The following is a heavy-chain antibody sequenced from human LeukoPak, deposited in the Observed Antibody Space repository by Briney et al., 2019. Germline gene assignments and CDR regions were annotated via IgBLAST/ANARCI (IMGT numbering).Heavy chain of an antibody. Sequence: GGSLRLSCAASGFTFSSYGMHWVRQAPGKGLEWVAVISYDGSNKYYADSVNGRFTISRDNSKTTLYLQMNSLRAEDTAVYYCAKDSGDPLRNFDWPLDYWGQGTLVTVSS. V-gene: IGHV3-30*18. J-gene: IGHJ4*02. CDR2: ISYDGSNK. CDR3: AKDSGDPLRNFDWPLDY. D-gene: IGHD3-9*01. CDR1: GFTFSSYG.